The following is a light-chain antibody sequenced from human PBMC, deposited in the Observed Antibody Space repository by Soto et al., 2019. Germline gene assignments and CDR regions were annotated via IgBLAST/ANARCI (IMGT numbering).Light chain of an antibody. J-gene: IGKJ1*01. CDR1: QSISSW. V-gene: IGKV1-5*03. Sequence: DIQMTQSPSTLSASVGDRVTITCRASQSISSWLAWYKQRPGKPPNILIYKASTLASGVPSRFRGSGSGTEFTLTINSLQPDDFETYYCQQYHIYSGTFGQGTKVDIK. CDR2: KAS. CDR3: QQYHIYSGT.